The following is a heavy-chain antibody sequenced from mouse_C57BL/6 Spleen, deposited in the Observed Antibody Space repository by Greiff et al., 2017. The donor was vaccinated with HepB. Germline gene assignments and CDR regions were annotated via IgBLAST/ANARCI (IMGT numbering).Heavy chain of an antibody. CDR1: GFTFSSYA. J-gene: IGHJ2*01. D-gene: IGHD2-3*01. V-gene: IGHV5-4*01. CDR3: ARDDGYPDY. Sequence: EVKLVESGGGLVKPGGSLKLSCAASGFTFSSYAMSWVRQTPEKRLEWVATISDGGSYTYYPDNVKGRFTISRDNAKNNLYLQMSHLKSEDTAMYYCARDDGYPDYWGQGTTLTVSS. CDR2: ISDGGSYT.